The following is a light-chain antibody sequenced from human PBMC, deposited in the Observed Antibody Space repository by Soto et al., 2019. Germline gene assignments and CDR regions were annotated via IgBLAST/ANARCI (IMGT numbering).Light chain of an antibody. CDR2: DTS. V-gene: IGLV7-46*01. J-gene: IGLJ3*02. CDR3: LLSYCGAGTWV. Sequence: QAVVTQEPSLTVSPGGTVTLTCGSSTGAVTSGHYPYWFQQKPGQAPRTLIYDTSNKHSWTPARFSGSLLGGKAALTLSGAQPEDEAEYYCLLSYCGAGTWVFGGGTQLTVL. CDR1: TGAVTSGHY.